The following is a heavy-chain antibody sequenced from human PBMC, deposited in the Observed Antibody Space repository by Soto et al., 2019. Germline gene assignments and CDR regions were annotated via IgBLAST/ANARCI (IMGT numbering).Heavy chain of an antibody. V-gene: IGHV3-74*01. Sequence: GGSLRLSCAASGFTFSSYWMHWVRQAPGKGLVWVSRINSDGSSTSYADSVKGRFTISRDNAKNTLYLQMNSLRAEDTAVYYCARSSGWYLGGPDWGQGTLVTVSS. CDR1: GFTFSSYW. CDR3: ARSSGWYLGGPD. J-gene: IGHJ4*02. D-gene: IGHD6-19*01. CDR2: INSDGSST.